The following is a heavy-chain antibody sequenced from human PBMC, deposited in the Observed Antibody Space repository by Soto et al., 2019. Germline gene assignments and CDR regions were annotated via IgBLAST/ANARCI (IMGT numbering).Heavy chain of an antibody. V-gene: IGHV4-59*01. CDR1: GGSISSYY. J-gene: IGHJ6*02. CDR2: IYYSGST. D-gene: IGHD3-16*01. CDR3: ARVGGGYYYYYYGMDV. Sequence: SETLSLTCTVSGGSISSYYWSWIRQPPGKGLEWIGYIYYSGSTNYNPSLKSRVTISVDTSKNQFSLKLSSVTAADTAVYYCARVGGGYYYYYYGMDVWGQGATVTAP.